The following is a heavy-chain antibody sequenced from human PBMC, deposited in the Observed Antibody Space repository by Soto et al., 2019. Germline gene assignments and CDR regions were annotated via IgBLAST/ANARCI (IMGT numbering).Heavy chain of an antibody. J-gene: IGHJ4*02. CDR3: ARDQPAAGVFDY. D-gene: IGHD6-13*01. V-gene: IGHV3-21*01. CDR1: GFTFSSYS. Sequence: EVPLVESGGGLVKPGGSLRLSGAASGFTFSSYSMNWVRQAPGKGLEWVSSISSSSSYIYYADSVTGRFTISRDNAKNSLYLQMNSLRAEDPAVYYCARDQPAAGVFDYWGQGTLFTVSS. CDR2: ISSSSSYI.